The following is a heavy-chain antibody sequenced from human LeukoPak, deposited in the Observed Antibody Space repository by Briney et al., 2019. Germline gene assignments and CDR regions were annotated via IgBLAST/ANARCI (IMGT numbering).Heavy chain of an antibody. Sequence: KPGESLKISCKGSGYSFTSHWIGWVRQMPGKGLEWMGIVYPSDSDTRYSPSFQGQVTISADKSISTAYLQWSSLRASDTAMYYCVLVLILPHDFDIWGQGTMVTVSS. CDR2: VYPSDSDT. CDR1: GYSFTSHW. CDR3: VLVLILPHDFDI. D-gene: IGHD3-22*01. J-gene: IGHJ3*02. V-gene: IGHV5-51*01.